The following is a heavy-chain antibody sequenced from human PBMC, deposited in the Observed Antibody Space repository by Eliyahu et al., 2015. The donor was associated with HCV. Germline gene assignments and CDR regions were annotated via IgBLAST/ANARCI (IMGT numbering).Heavy chain of an antibody. CDR2: XSYDGSNK. D-gene: IGHD1-1*01. J-gene: IGHJ3*02. Sequence: QVQLVESGGGVVQPGRSLRLSCXXSGFTFSSYAMHWVXQAPGKGLXWVAVXSYDGSNKYYADSVKGRFTISRDNSKNTLYLQMNSLRAEDTAVYYCARGERSPNDAFDIWGQGTMVTVSS. V-gene: IGHV3-30*04. CDR1: GFTFSSYA. CDR3: ARGERSPNDAFDI.